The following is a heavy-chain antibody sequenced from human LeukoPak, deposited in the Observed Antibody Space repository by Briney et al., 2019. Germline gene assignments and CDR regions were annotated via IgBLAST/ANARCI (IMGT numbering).Heavy chain of an antibody. CDR1: GYRFTDDY. V-gene: IGHV1-2*02. D-gene: IGHD4-17*01. J-gene: IGHJ6*02. CDR2: INPDSGLT. Sequence: ASVKVSCKTSGYRFTDDYMHWVRQAPGQGLEWMGWINPDSGLTNYAPKFQGRVIMTRDTSISTAYMEVRRLRSEDTAVYYCARDTRTMTAVTRGQHYYYGLDVWGQGTTVTVSS. CDR3: ARDTRTMTAVTRGQHYYYGLDV.